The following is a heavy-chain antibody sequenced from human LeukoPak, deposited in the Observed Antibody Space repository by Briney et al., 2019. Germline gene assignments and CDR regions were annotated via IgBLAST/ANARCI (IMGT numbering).Heavy chain of an antibody. CDR2: IYPSGST. CDR3: ARGDPFRAGWFDP. Sequence: SETLSLTCTVSGASLSSGSYYWSWIRQPAGKGLEWIGRIYPSGSTDYNPSLKSRVTISIDTSKNQFSLKQSSVTAADTAVYYCARGDPFRAGWFDPWGQGTLVTVSS. CDR1: GASLSSGSYY. V-gene: IGHV4-61*02. J-gene: IGHJ5*02. D-gene: IGHD6-13*01.